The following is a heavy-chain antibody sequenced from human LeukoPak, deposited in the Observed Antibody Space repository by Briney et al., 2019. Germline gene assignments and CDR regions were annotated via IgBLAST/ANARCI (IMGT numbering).Heavy chain of an antibody. V-gene: IGHV4-38-2*01. CDR1: GYSISSGYY. CDR3: ARHRGCSSTSCYLDY. J-gene: IGHJ4*02. D-gene: IGHD2-2*01. Sequence: SETLSLTCAVSGYSISSGYYWGWIRQPPGKGLEWIGSIYHSGSTYYNPSLKGRVTISVDTSKNQFSLKLSSVTAADTAVYYCARHRGCSSTSCYLDYWGQGTLVTVSS. CDR2: IYHSGST.